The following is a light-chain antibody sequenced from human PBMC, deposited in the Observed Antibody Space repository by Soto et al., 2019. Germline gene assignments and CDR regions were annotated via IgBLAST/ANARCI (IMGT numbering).Light chain of an antibody. Sequence: DIVLTQSPGTLSLSAGERATLSCRASQSVSSNYLAWYQQKPGQAPRLLIYGASSRATGISDRFSGSGSGTDFTLTITGLEPEEAAVYYCQQSDRFPYTFGQGTKLEIK. V-gene: IGKV3-20*01. J-gene: IGKJ2*01. CDR1: QSVSSNY. CDR2: GAS. CDR3: QQSDRFPYT.